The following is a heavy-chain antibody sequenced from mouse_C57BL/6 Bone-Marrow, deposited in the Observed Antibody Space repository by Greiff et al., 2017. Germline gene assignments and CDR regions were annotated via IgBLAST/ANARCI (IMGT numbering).Heavy chain of an antibody. V-gene: IGHV1-69*01. CDR3: GRLPYGKGYYALDY. CDR2: IDPSDSYT. J-gene: IGHJ4*01. D-gene: IGHD2-1*01. CDR1: GYTFTSYW. Sequence: QVQLQQPGAELVMPGASVKLSCKASGYTFTSYWMHWVKQRPGQGLEWIGEIDPSDSYTNYNQKFKGKSTLTVDKSSSTAYMQLSSLTSEDSAVYYCGRLPYGKGYYALDYWGQGTSVTVSS.